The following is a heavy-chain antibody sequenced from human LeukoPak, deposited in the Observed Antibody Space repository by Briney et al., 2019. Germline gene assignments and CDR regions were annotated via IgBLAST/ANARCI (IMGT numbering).Heavy chain of an antibody. V-gene: IGHV3-33*01. CDR1: GFTFRSYG. Sequence: PGRSLRLSCAASGFTFRSYGMRWVRQAPGKGLEWVAVIWYDGSNKYYADSVKGRFTISRDNSKNTLYLQMNSLRTEDTAVYYCARDSLWGQGTLVTVSS. CDR3: ARDSL. CDR2: IWYDGSNK. J-gene: IGHJ4*02.